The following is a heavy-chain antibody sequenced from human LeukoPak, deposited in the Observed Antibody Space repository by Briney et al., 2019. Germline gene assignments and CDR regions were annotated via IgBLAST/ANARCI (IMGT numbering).Heavy chain of an antibody. CDR3: ARERIGDGYNYAY. Sequence: GGSLRLSCAASGFTFNNYGMSWVRQAPGKGLEWVSAISGSGSSTFYADSVKGRFTISRDNSKNTLYLQMNSLRAEDTAVYYCARERIGDGYNYAYWGQGTLVTVSS. D-gene: IGHD5-24*01. J-gene: IGHJ4*02. CDR2: ISGSGSST. CDR1: GFTFNNYG. V-gene: IGHV3-23*01.